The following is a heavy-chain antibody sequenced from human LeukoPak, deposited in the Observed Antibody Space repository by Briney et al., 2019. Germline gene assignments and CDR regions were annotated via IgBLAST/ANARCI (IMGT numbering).Heavy chain of an antibody. V-gene: IGHV3-23*01. J-gene: IGHJ4*02. CDR2: ITGGGDT. D-gene: IGHD3-10*01. CDR1: GFTFGNSA. CDR3: ARGSTPGNGYYFDY. Sequence: GGTLRLSCAASGFTFGNSAMGWVRQAPRKGLEWVSSITGGGDTYYADSVRGRFTISRDNSRNTLYLQMNSLRAEDTDVYYCARGSTPGNGYYFDYWGQGTLVSVSS.